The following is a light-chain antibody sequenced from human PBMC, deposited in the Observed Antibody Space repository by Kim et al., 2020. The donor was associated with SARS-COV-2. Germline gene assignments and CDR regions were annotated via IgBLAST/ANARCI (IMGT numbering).Light chain of an antibody. CDR2: GKN. CDR3: NSRDSNDNVV. CDR1: SLRSYY. Sequence: VALGQTGRITCQGDSLRSYYATWYQQKPGQAPILVIYGKNNRPSGIPDRFSGSSSGNTASLTITGTQAGDEADYYCNSRDSNDNVVFGGGTKLTV. V-gene: IGLV3-19*01. J-gene: IGLJ2*01.